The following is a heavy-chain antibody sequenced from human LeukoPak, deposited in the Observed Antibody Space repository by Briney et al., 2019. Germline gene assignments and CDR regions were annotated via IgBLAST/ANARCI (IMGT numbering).Heavy chain of an antibody. CDR1: GFTFSSYG. CDR3: ASTYYYGSGRYYEVDY. V-gene: IGHV3-30*02. J-gene: IGHJ4*02. D-gene: IGHD3-10*01. Sequence: PGGSLRLSCAASGFTFSSYGMHWVRQAPGKGLEWVAFIRYDGSNKYYADSVKGRFTISRDNSKNTLYLQMNSLRAEDTALYHYASTYYYGSGRYYEVDYWGQGTLVTVSS. CDR2: IRYDGSNK.